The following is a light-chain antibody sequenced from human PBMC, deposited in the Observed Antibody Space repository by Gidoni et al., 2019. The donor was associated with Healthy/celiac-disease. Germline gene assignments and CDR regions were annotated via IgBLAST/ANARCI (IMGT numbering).Light chain of an antibody. Sequence: IQMTKSPSSLSASVGERVTITCRASQSISSYLHWYQQKPGKAPKLLIYAASSLQSGVPSRFSGSGSGTDFTLTISSLQPEDFATYYCQQSYSNPLTFGQGTRLEIK. J-gene: IGKJ2*01. CDR2: AAS. V-gene: IGKV1-39*01. CDR1: QSISSY. CDR3: QQSYSNPLT.